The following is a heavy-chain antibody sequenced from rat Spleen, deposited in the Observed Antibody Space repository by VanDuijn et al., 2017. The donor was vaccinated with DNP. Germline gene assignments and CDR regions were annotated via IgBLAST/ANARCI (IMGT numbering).Heavy chain of an antibody. CDR3: AREQHYNFDY. V-gene: IGHV5-7*01. J-gene: IGHJ2*01. CDR2: ISHDGSST. Sequence: EVQLVESGGGLVQPGRSLKLSCAASGFTFRNYYMAWVRQAPKKGLEWVAIISHDGSSTYYPDSVKGRFTISRDDAESSLQLQMNSLNSEDTATYYCAREQHYNFDYWGQGVTVTVSS. D-gene: IGHD1-1*01. CDR1: GFTFRNYY.